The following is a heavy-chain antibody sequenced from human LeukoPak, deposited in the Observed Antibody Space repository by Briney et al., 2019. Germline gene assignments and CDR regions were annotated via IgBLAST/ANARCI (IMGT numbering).Heavy chain of an antibody. CDR1: GGSISSNY. D-gene: IGHD4-17*01. V-gene: IGHV4-59*01. J-gene: IGHJ4*02. CDR3: ARDRGYGDYLNYFDY. Sequence: SETLSLTCTVSGGSISSNYWSWIRQPPGKGLEWIRYIYYSGSTNSNPSLKSRVTISVDTSKNQFSLNLSSVTAADTAVYYCARDRGYGDYLNYFDYWGQGTLVTVSS. CDR2: IYYSGST.